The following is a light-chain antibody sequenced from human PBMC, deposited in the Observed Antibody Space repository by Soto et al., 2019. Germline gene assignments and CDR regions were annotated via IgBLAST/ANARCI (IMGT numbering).Light chain of an antibody. CDR2: GAS. CDR3: QQYNSYPYT. V-gene: IGKV3-15*01. CDR1: QSVSSN. Sequence: EIVMTQSPATLAVSPGERATLSCRASQSVSSNLAWYQQKPGQAPRLLISGASTRATAIPARFSGSASGTEFTLTISSLQPDDFATYYCQQYNSYPYTFGQGTRREIK. J-gene: IGKJ5*01.